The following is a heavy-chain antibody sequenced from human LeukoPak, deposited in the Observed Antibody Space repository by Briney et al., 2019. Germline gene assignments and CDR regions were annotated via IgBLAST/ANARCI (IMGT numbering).Heavy chain of an antibody. CDR3: ARDPIVGDTGGGDY. CDR2: INGDGSIE. D-gene: IGHD1-26*01. CDR1: GFTFSSYW. V-gene: IGHV3-7*01. J-gene: IGHJ4*02. Sequence: GGSLRLSCAASGFTFSSYWMTWVRQAPGKGLERVSNINGDGSIENYVHSVRGRFSIFRDNAKHALYLQMNSLRVDDTAIYYCARDPIVGDTGGGDYWGQGTLVTVSS.